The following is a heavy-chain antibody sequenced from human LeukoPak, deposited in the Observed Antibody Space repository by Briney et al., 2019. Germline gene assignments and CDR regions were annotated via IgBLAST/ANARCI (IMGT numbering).Heavy chain of an antibody. Sequence: PGGSLRLSCAASGFTFSSYAMNWVRQAPGKGLEWVSAISGSGGSTYYADSAKGRFTISRDNSKNTLYLQMNSLRAEDTAVYYCARDYYGSGSYYQDYWGQGTLVTVSS. CDR1: GFTFSSYA. J-gene: IGHJ4*02. CDR2: ISGSGGST. V-gene: IGHV3-23*01. CDR3: ARDYYGSGSYYQDY. D-gene: IGHD3-10*01.